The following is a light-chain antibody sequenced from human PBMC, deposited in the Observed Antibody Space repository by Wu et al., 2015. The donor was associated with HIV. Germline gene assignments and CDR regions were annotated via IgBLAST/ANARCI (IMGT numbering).Light chain of an antibody. CDR2: GAS. CDR1: QSVGSDS. CDR3: QQYVSSPLT. V-gene: IGKV3-20*01. Sequence: EIVVTQSPGTLSLSPGGRATLSCRASQSVGSDSLAWYQHRPGQAPKLLIYGASSRATGIPDRFSGTGSGTDFTLIISRLEPEDSAVYYCQQYVSSPLTFGGGTKVEDQT. J-gene: IGKJ4*01.